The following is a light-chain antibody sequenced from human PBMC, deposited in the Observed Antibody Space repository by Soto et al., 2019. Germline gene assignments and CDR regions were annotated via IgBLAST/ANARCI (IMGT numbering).Light chain of an antibody. CDR1: SSDVGGYNY. Sequence: QSVLTQPPSASGSPGQSGTISCTGTSSDVGGYNYVSWYQQHPGKAPKLMIYEVSKRPSGVPDRFSGSKSGNTASLTVSGLQAEDEAYYYCSSDAGSNNLGGFGGGTQLTVL. V-gene: IGLV2-8*01. CDR2: EVS. CDR3: SSDAGSNNLGG. J-gene: IGLJ2*01.